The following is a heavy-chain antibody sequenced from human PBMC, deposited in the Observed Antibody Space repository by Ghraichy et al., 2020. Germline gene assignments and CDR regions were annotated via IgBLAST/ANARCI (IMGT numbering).Heavy chain of an antibody. CDR1: GGSITSYY. D-gene: IGHD2-21*02. CDR3: ARSHSCGGDCDVVDY. J-gene: IGHJ4*02. V-gene: IGHV4-59*01. Sequence: SETLSLTCTVSGGSITSYYWSWIRQPPGKGLEWIGYIYYSGSTNYNPSLKSRVTISVDTSKNQFSLKLSSVSTADTAVYYCARSHSCGGDCDVVDYWGQGTLVTVSS. CDR2: IYYSGST.